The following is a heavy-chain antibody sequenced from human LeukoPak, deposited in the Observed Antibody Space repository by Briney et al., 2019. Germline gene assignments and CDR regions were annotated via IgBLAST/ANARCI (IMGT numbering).Heavy chain of an antibody. Sequence: SETLSLTCTVSGGSISSYYWSGIRQPPGKGLEWIGYIYYSGSTNYNPSLKRRVTISVDTSKNQFSLKLSSVTAADTAVYYCARVPGYQPLLYPPDYWGQGTLVTVSS. J-gene: IGHJ4*02. D-gene: IGHD2-2*01. CDR3: ARVPGYQPLLYPPDY. CDR2: IYYSGST. CDR1: GGSISSYY. V-gene: IGHV4-59*08.